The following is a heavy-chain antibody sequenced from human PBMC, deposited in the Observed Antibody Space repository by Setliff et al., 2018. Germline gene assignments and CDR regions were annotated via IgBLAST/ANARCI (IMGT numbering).Heavy chain of an antibody. V-gene: IGHV4-34*01. D-gene: IGHD3-3*01. CDR3: ARCDYGFWRAIDY. CDR1: GVSFSDYY. CDR2: INHSGTT. J-gene: IGHJ4*02. Sequence: PSETLSLTCTVYGVSFSDYYWGWVRQSPGKGLDWIGEINHSGTTNYDPSLEGRISISVDTSKRQFSLKLTSVTAADMAVYYCARCDYGFWRAIDYWGQGTLVTVSS.